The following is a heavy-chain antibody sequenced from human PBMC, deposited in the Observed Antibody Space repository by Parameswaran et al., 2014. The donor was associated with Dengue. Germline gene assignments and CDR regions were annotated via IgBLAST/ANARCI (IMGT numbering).Heavy chain of an antibody. J-gene: IGHJ6*02. CDR3: ARSYGSGSYSYRPYYYYYYGMDV. V-gene: IGHV3-48*02. Sequence: WIRQPPGKGLEWVSYISTTSSTIHYADSVRGRFTSSRDNAKNSLYLQMNSLRDEDTAVYYCARSYGSGSYSYRPYYYYYYGMDVWGQGTAVTVSS. CDR2: ISTTSSTI. D-gene: IGHD3-10*01.